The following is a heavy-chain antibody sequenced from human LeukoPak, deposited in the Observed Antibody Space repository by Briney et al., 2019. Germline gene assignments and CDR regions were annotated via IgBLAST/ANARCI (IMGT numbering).Heavy chain of an antibody. Sequence: PSETLSLTCSVSGDSISSSSWTWIRQPPGKGLEWIGYIYYTGSTNYNPSLKSRVTISVDTSKNQFSLKVSSVTAADTAVYYCARDPRGGTSRDNWFDPWGQGTLVTVSS. D-gene: IGHD1-1*01. CDR2: IYYTGST. V-gene: IGHV4-59*01. CDR3: ARDPRGGTSRDNWFDP. CDR1: GDSISSSS. J-gene: IGHJ5*02.